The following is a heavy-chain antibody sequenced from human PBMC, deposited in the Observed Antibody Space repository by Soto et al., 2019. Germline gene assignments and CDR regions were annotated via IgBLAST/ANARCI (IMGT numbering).Heavy chain of an antibody. V-gene: IGHV1-2*02. CDR2: INPATGAE. CDR3: ARGGGVGVAGSAAFDM. CDR1: GYPVTAYY. J-gene: IGHJ3*02. Sequence: QLHLVQSGAVVKKPGASVTVSCSASGYPVTAYYMHWVRQAPGRGLEWMGGINPATGAEKYKQTFQGRVTMTRDPSTSTVFMELSGLTSEDPAVFYCARGGGVGVAGSAAFDMWGQGTLVTVSS. D-gene: IGHD3-3*01.